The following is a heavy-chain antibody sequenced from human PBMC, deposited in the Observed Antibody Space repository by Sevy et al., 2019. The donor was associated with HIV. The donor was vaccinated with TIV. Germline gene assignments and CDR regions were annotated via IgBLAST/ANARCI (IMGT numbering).Heavy chain of an antibody. CDR1: GFTFSNYE. J-gene: IGHJ4*02. CDR3: ARATYYYDTSGPYFFDF. Sequence: GGSLRLSCIASGFTFSNYEMNWVRQAPGKGLEWVSCITSSGSTIYYADSVKGRFTISRDNGKNSLYLQMNSLRAEDTAVYYCARATYYYDTSGPYFFDFWGQGTLVTVSS. CDR2: ITSSGSTI. V-gene: IGHV3-48*03. D-gene: IGHD3-22*01.